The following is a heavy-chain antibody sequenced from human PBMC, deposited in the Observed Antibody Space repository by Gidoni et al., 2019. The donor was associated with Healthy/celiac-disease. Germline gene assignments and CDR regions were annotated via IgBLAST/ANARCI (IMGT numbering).Heavy chain of an antibody. V-gene: IGHV3-23*01. CDR3: AKSRGQWLAFDY. Sequence: EVQLLESGGGLVQTGGCLRRSCAASGFTLSSYAMSWVRQAPGKGLGWVSAISGSGGSTYYADSLKGRFTISRDNSKNTLYLQMNSLIAEDTAVYYCAKSRGQWLAFDYWCQGTLVTVSS. D-gene: IGHD6-19*01. CDR2: ISGSGGST. J-gene: IGHJ4*02. CDR1: GFTLSSYA.